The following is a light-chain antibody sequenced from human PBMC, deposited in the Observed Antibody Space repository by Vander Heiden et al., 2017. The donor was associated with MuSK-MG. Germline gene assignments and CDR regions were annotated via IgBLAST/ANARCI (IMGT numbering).Light chain of an antibody. J-gene: IGKJ5*01. V-gene: IGKV1-39*01. Sequence: DIQMTQSPSSLSASVGDRVTITCRASQSISSYLNWYQQKPGKAPKLLIYAASSLQSGVPSRCSGRGAGTDCTFTSSSLQPEDLATYYCQQSYSTPITFGQGTRLEIK. CDR3: QQSYSTPIT. CDR2: AAS. CDR1: QSISSY.